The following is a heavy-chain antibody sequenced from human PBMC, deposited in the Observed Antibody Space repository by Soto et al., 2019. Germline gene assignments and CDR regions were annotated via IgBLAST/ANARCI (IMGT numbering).Heavy chain of an antibody. CDR2: ITGNAANT. V-gene: IGHV3-23*01. CDR3: AKAARDCGGDCYSSYFDS. CDR1: RFPFGGYA. Sequence: GGSLRLSCSASRFPFGGYAMSWVRQAPGKGLEWVSGITGNAANTVYADSVKGRFTISRDNSKNALYLQLNSLRAEDTAVYFCAKAARDCGGDCYSSYFDSWGQGALVTVSS. D-gene: IGHD2-21*02. J-gene: IGHJ4*02.